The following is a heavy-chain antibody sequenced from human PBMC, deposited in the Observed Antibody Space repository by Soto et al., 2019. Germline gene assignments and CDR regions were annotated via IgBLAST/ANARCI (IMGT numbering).Heavy chain of an antibody. CDR1: GYSFTSYW. CDR3: ARDKVGYSYGYYYYYGMDV. V-gene: IGHV5-10-1*01. D-gene: IGHD5-18*01. J-gene: IGHJ6*02. Sequence: GESLKISCKGSGYSFTSYWISWVRQMPGKGLEWMGRIDPSDSYTNYSPSFQGHVTISADKSISTAYLQWSSLKASDTAVYYCARDKVGYSYGYYYYYGMDVWGQGTTVTVSS. CDR2: IDPSDSYT.